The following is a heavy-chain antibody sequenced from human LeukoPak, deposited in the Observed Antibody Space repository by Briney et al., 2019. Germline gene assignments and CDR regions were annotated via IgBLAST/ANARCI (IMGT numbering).Heavy chain of an antibody. CDR1: GGSISGSSYY. Sequence: SETLSLTCTVSGGSISGSSYYWGWIRQPPGKGLEWIGSIYYSGSTYYNPSLKSRVTISVDTSKNQFSLKLSSVTAADTAVYYCARSKYNWNPNWFDPWGQGTLVTVSS. V-gene: IGHV4-39*07. D-gene: IGHD1-20*01. CDR3: ARSKYNWNPNWFDP. J-gene: IGHJ5*02. CDR2: IYYSGST.